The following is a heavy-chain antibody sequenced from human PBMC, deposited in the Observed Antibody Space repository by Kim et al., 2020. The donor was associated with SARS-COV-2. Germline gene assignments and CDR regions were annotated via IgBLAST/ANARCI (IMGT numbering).Heavy chain of an antibody. Sequence: GGSLRPSCAASGFTFSSYSMNWVRQAPGKGLEWVSYISSSSSTIYYADSVKGRFTISRDNAKNSLYLQMNSLRDEDTAVYYCASGFGYSNYRDYWGQGTLVTISS. J-gene: IGHJ4*02. CDR2: ISSSSSTI. D-gene: IGHD4-4*01. V-gene: IGHV3-48*02. CDR3: ASGFGYSNYRDY. CDR1: GFTFSSYS.